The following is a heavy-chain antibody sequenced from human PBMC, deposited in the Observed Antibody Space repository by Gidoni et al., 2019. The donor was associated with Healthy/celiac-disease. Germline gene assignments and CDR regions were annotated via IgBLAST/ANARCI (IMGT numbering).Heavy chain of an antibody. V-gene: IGHV3-23*01. CDR2: ISGSGGST. J-gene: IGHJ3*02. CDR1: GFTFSSYA. D-gene: IGHD4-17*01. Sequence: EVQLLESGGGLVQPGGSLRPSCAASGFTFSSYAMSWVRQAPGKGLEWVSAISGSGGSTYYADSVKGRFTISRDNSKNTLYLQMNSLRAEDTAVYYCAEDYGDYGAFDIWGQGTMVTVSS. CDR3: AEDYGDYGAFDI.